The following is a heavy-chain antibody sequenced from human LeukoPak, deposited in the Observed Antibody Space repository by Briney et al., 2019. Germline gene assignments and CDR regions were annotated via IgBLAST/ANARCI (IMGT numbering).Heavy chain of an antibody. CDR2: ISGSGGST. CDR3: AKVPDYDILTGPFDY. V-gene: IGHV3-23*01. CDR1: GFTFSSYG. J-gene: IGHJ4*02. Sequence: GGSLRLSCAASGFTFSSYGMSWVRQAPGKGLEWVSAISGSGGSTYYADSVKGRFTISRDNSKNTLYLQMNSLRAEDTAVYYCAKVPDYDILTGPFDYWGQGTLVTVSS. D-gene: IGHD3-9*01.